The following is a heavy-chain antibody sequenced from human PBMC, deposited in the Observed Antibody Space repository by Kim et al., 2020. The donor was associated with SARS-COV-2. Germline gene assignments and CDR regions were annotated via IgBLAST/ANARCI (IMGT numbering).Heavy chain of an antibody. J-gene: IGHJ5*02. Sequence: SETLSLTCTVSGGSISSYYWSWIRQPPGKGLEWIGYIYYSGSTNYNPSLKSRVTISVDTSKNQFSLKLSSVTAADTAVYYCARSRDGYKPYNWFDPWGQGTLVTVSS. D-gene: IGHD5-12*01. V-gene: IGHV4-59*08. CDR2: IYYSGST. CDR3: ARSRDGYKPYNWFDP. CDR1: GGSISSYY.